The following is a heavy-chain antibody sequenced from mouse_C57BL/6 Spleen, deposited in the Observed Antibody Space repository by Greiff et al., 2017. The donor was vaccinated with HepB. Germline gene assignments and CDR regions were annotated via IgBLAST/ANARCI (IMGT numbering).Heavy chain of an antibody. CDR2: ISGGGGNT. CDR1: GFTLSSYT. D-gene: IGHD2-4*01. CDR3: ARRGGDYDWFAY. J-gene: IGHJ3*01. V-gene: IGHV5-9*01. Sequence: EVHLVESGGGLVKPGGSLKLSCAASGFTLSSYTMSWVRQTPEKRLEWVATISGGGGNTYYPDSVKGRFTISRDNAKNTLYLQMSSLRSEDTALYYCARRGGDYDWFAYWGQGTLVTVSA.